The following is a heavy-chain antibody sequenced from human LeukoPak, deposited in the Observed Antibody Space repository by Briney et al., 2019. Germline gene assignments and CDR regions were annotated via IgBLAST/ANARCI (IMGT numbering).Heavy chain of an antibody. CDR3: ARGPSRRYCSSTSCYAWFDP. J-gene: IGHJ5*02. CDR1: GYTFTGYY. Sequence: ASVKVSCKASGYTFTGYYMHWVRRAPGQGLEWMGWINPNSGGTNYAQKFQGRVTMTRDTSISTAYMELSRMRSDDTAVYYCARGPSRRYCSSTSCYAWFDPWGQGTLVTVSS. D-gene: IGHD2-2*01. CDR2: INPNSGGT. V-gene: IGHV1-2*02.